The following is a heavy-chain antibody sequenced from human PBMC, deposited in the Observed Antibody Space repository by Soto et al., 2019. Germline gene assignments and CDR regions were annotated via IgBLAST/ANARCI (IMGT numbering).Heavy chain of an antibody. CDR3: VKYQSSNYVYWYGMDV. Sequence: QVQLVESGGGVVQPGTSLTLSCVTTGFSFSDFAMHWVRQAPGRGLEWVAVISGDGRVSFYADSVMGQFTISRDNSKNTVYLQLRYLTVADTAVYYCVKYQSSNYVYWYGMDVCGQGPTVAVSS. J-gene: IGHJ6*02. D-gene: IGHD2-2*01. CDR1: GFSFSDFA. V-gene: IGHV3-30*18. CDR2: ISGDGRVS.